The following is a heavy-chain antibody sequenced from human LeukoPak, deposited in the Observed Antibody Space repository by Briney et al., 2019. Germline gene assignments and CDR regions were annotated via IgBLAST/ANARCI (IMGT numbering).Heavy chain of an antibody. J-gene: IGHJ5*02. D-gene: IGHD3-10*01. V-gene: IGHV1-2*02. CDR3: ARDQRAEYYYGEGNWFDP. CDR2: INPNSGGT. Sequence: GASVKVSCKASGYTFTGYYMHWVRQAPGQGLEWMGWINPNSGGTNYAQEFQGRVTMTRDTSISTAYMELSRLRSDDTAVYYCARDQRAEYYYGEGNWFDPWGQGTLVTVSS. CDR1: GYTFTGYY.